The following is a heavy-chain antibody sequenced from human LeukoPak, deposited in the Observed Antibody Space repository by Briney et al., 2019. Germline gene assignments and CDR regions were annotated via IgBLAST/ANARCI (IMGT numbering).Heavy chain of an antibody. V-gene: IGHV3-53*01. D-gene: IGHD5-12*01. CDR3: ARGSGYSGYDLDY. CDR2: IYSGGST. Sequence: GGSLRLSCAASGFTVSSNYMSWVRQAPGKGVEWVSVIYSGGSTYYADSVQGRFTISRDDSKNTLYLQLNSLRAEDTAVYYCARGSGYSGYDLDYWGQGTLVTVSS. CDR1: GFTVSSNY. J-gene: IGHJ4*02.